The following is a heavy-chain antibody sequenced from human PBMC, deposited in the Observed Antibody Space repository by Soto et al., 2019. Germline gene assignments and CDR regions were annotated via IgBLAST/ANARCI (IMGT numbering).Heavy chain of an antibody. D-gene: IGHD2-15*01. V-gene: IGHV3-21*01. CDR2: ISSSSSYI. CDR3: ARDPKSRGFPYFDY. Sequence: GAFLRLSCAASGFTFSSYSMNWVRQAPGKGLEWVSSISSSSSYIYYADSVKGRFTISRDNAKNSLYLQMNSLRAEDTAVYYCARDPKSRGFPYFDYWGQGTLVTSPQ. CDR1: GFTFSSYS. J-gene: IGHJ4*02.